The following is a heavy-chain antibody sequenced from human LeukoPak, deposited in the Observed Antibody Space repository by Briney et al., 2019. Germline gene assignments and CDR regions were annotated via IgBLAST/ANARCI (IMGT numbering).Heavy chain of an antibody. CDR1: GFTFGDYA. Sequence: SLTLSCTASGFTFGDYAMSWFRQAPGKGLEWVGFIRSKAYGGTTEYAASVKGRFTISRDNARDSLYLQMNSLRDEDTAVYYCARSFDYWGQGTPVTVTS. CDR3: ARSFDY. J-gene: IGHJ4*02. V-gene: IGHV3-49*03. CDR2: IRSKAYGGTT.